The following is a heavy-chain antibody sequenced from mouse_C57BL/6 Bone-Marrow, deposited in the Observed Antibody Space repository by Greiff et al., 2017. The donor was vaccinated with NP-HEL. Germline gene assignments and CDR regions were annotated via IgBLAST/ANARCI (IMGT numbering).Heavy chain of an antibody. CDR2: IQPNSGST. V-gene: IGHV1-64*01. CDR3: VGFLYAMDY. D-gene: IGHD4-1*01. Sequence: QVQLQQRGAELVKPGASVKLSCKASGYTFTSYWMHWVKQRPGQGLEWIGMIQPNSGSTNDNEKCKRKARMTVDKSSSIEYRQLSILTSEASAVYYCVGFLYAMDYWGQGTSVTVSS. CDR1: GYTFTSYW. J-gene: IGHJ4*01.